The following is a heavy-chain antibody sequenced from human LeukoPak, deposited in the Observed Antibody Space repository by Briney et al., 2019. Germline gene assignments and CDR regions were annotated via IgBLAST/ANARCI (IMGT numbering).Heavy chain of an antibody. CDR2: IYHSGST. CDR1: GYSISSGYY. CDR3: TRQGSKSLEWLLWESYYFDY. Sequence: PSETLSLTCAVSGYSISSGYYWGWIRPPPGKGLEWIGSIYHSGSTYYNPSLKSRVTISVDTSKNQFSLKLSSVTAADTAVYYCTRQGSKSLEWLLWESYYFDYWGQGTLVTVSS. V-gene: IGHV4-38-2*01. D-gene: IGHD3-3*01. J-gene: IGHJ4*02.